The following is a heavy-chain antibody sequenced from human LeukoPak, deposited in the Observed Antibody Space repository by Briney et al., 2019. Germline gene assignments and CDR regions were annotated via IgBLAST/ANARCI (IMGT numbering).Heavy chain of an antibody. CDR3: ARGVTGGSGYYYYMDV. D-gene: IGHD3-10*01. CDR2: IIPIFGTA. V-gene: IGHV1-69*13. Sequence: SVKVSCKASGGTFSSYAISWVRQASGQGLEWMGGIIPIFGTANYAQKFQGRVTITADESTSTAYMELSSLRSEDPAVYYCARGVTGGSGYYYYMDVGGKGTTVTISS. J-gene: IGHJ6*03. CDR1: GGTFSSYA.